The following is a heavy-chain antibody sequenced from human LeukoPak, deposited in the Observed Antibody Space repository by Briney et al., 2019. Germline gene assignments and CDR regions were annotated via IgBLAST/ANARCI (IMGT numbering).Heavy chain of an antibody. CDR2: ISAYNGNT. D-gene: IGHD3-3*01. V-gene: IGHV1-18*01. J-gene: IGHJ5*02. CDR3: ARAGETIFGAPNWFDP. CDR1: GYTFTSYG. Sequence: ASVKVSCKASGYTFTSYGISWVRQAPGQGLEWMGWISAYNGNTNYAQKLQGRVTMTTVTSTSTAYMELRSLRSDDTAVYYRARAGETIFGAPNWFDPWGQGTLVTVSS.